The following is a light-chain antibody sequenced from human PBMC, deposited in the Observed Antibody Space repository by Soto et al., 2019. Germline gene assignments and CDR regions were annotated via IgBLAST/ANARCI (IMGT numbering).Light chain of an antibody. J-gene: IGKJ2*01. V-gene: IGKV3-15*01. Sequence: EIGMTQSPATLSVSPGERATLSCRASQSVGSNLAWYQQKPGQAPRLVIYNTSIRPTAIPARFSVSGSGTEFTLTISSLQSEDFAVYYCQQYNNWPLYTFGQGTMLEI. CDR1: QSVGSN. CDR2: NTS. CDR3: QQYNNWPLYT.